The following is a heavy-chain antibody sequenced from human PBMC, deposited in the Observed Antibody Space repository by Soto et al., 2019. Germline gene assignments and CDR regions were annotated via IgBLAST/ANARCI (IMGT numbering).Heavy chain of an antibody. J-gene: IGHJ4*02. D-gene: IGHD4-17*01. V-gene: IGHV4-34*01. CDR2: INHSGST. CDR1: GGSFSGYY. CDR3: ARGDYGKSQDYKTHFDY. Sequence: QVQLQQWDAGLLKPSETLSLTSAVYGGSFSGYYWSWIRQPPGKGLEWIGEINHSGSTNYNPSLKSRVTISVDTSKNQFSLKLSSVTAADTAVYYCARGDYGKSQDYKTHFDYWGQGTLVTVSS.